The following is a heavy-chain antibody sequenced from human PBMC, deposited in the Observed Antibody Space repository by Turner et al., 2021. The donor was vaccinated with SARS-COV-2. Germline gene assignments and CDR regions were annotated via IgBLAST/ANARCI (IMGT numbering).Heavy chain of an antibody. CDR1: GGSISNYY. CDR3: ARLYTYAEFYFDY. CDR2: IYHGGST. D-gene: IGHD5-18*01. V-gene: IGHV4-59*08. Sequence: QVQLQESGPGLVKPSETLALTCTVSGGSISNYYWTWIRQPPGKGMEWIGYIYHGGSTKYNPSLKSRVTIAVETSKNQFSLILSSVTAADTAVYYCARLYTYAEFYFDYWGQGALVTVSS. J-gene: IGHJ4*02.